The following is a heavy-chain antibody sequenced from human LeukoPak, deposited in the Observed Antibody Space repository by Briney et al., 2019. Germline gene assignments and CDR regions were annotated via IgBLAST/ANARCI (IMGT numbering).Heavy chain of an antibody. CDR3: ASIYGSGSYFDY. D-gene: IGHD3-10*01. CDR1: GGTFSSYA. Sequence: ASVKVSCKASGGTFSSYAISWVRQAPGQGLEWMGGIIPIFGTANYAQKFQGRVTITADESTSTAYMGLSSLRSEDTAVYYCASIYGSGSYFDYWGQGTLVTVSS. J-gene: IGHJ4*02. V-gene: IGHV1-69*13. CDR2: IIPIFGTA.